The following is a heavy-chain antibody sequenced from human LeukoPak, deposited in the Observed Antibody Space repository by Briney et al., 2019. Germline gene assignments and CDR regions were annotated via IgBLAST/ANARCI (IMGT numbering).Heavy chain of an antibody. D-gene: IGHD6-19*01. CDR3: TRENRHSSGWYGAFDI. J-gene: IGHJ3*02. CDR2: IKSKTDGGTA. CDR1: GFSFSNAW. Sequence: GGSLRLSCAASGFSFSNAWMGWVRRAPGKGLEWVGRIKSKTDGGTAHYAAPVKGRLTISRDDSRTTLYLQMNSLKTEDTAVYYCTRENRHSSGWYGAFDIWGQGTMVTVSS. V-gene: IGHV3-15*01.